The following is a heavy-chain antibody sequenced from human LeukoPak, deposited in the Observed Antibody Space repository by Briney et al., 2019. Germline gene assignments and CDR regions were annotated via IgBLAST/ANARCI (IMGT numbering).Heavy chain of an antibody. Sequence: SVKVSCKASGGTFSSYAIIWVRQAAGQGVEWMGGIIPIFGTANYAQKFQGRVTITADEATSTAYMELSSLRSEDTAVYYCARSLDSSGQYYFDYWGQGTLVTVSS. D-gene: IGHD3-22*01. CDR3: ARSLDSSGQYYFDY. CDR1: GGTFSSYA. J-gene: IGHJ4*02. V-gene: IGHV1-69*01. CDR2: IIPIFGTA.